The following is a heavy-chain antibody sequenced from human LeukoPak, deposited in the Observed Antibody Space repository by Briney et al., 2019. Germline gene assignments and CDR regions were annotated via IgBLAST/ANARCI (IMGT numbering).Heavy chain of an antibody. CDR1: GYSFTSYW. D-gene: IGHD6-13*01. J-gene: IGHJ4*02. V-gene: IGHV5-51*01. CDR3: AAGMAARGKYYFDY. Sequence: GESLKISCKGSGYSFTSYWVGWARQMPGKGLECMGIIYPGDSDTRYSPSFQGQVTISADKSISTACLQWSSLKASDTAMYYCAAGMAARGKYYFDYWGQGTLVTVSS. CDR2: IYPGDSDT.